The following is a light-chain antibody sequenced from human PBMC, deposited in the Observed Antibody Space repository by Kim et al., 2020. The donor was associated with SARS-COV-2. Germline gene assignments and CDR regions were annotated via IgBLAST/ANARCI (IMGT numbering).Light chain of an antibody. CDR2: KDS. CDR1: ALPQQL. CDR3: QSADSSGTCV. V-gene: IGLV3-25*03. J-gene: IGLJ1*01. Sequence: SYELTQPPSVSVSPGQTARITCSGDALPQQLAHWYQQKPGQAPVVVIYKDSERPSGIPERFSGSSSGTTVTLTISGVQAEDEADYYCQSADSSGTCVFGTGTKVTVL.